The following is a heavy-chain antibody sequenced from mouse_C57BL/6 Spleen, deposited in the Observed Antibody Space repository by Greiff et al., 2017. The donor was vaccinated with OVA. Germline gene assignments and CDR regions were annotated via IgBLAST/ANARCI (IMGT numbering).Heavy chain of an antibody. D-gene: IGHD2-5*01. Sequence: EVNVVESGGGLVKPGGSLKLSCAASGFTFSDYGMHWVRQAPEKGLEWVAYISSGSSTIYYADTVKGRFTISSDNAKNTLFLQMTSLRSEDTAMYYCARRDSNRDYYAMDYWGQGTSVTVSS. J-gene: IGHJ4*01. V-gene: IGHV5-17*01. CDR1: GFTFSDYG. CDR2: ISSGSSTI. CDR3: ARRDSNRDYYAMDY.